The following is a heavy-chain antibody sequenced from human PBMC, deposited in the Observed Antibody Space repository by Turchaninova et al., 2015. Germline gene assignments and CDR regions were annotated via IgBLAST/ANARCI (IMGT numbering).Heavy chain of an antibody. CDR1: GFTFRNYW. J-gene: IGHJ5*02. CDR3: APRRGGSSYMLP. D-gene: IGHD6-6*01. CDR2: IMQDGSEK. Sequence: EVQLVESGGDLVQPGGSLRLSCAASGFTFRNYWMTWVRQAPGKGLVLVANIMQDGSEKHYVESVKGRFTISRDNAKNSLFLQMNSLRVEDTAVYYCAPRRGGSSYMLPWGQGTPVTVS. V-gene: IGHV3-7*01.